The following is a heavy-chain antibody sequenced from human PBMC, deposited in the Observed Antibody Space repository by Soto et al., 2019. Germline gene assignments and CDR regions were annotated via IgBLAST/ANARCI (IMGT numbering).Heavy chain of an antibody. V-gene: IGHV3-23*01. CDR2: ISGSGLST. J-gene: IGHJ4*02. CDR3: ARVRSTYVPAAGDFDF. Sequence: GGSMRLACAASGFSFNVYGLSWVRKAPGKGLEWVAYISGSGLSTYYTDSVKGRFTISRDKSKSTLSLQMNSLRAEDSATYFCARVRSTYVPAAGDFDFWGQGTRVTVSS. D-gene: IGHD6-13*01. CDR1: GFSFNVYG.